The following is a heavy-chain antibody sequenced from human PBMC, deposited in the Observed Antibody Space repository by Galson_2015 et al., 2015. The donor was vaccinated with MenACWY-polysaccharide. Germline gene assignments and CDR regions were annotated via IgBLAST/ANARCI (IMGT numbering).Heavy chain of an antibody. D-gene: IGHD2-2*02. CDR1: GYTFTGNF. J-gene: IGHJ5*02. CDR2: INPNSGAT. CDR3: ARVPTYRQTEGNWFVP. Sequence: SVKVSCKASGYTFTGNFIHWVRQAPGQGFEWMGRINPNSGATSYAQKFQDRVTMTRDTSINTAYMELHRLRSDDTAVYYCARVPTYRQTEGNWFVPWGQGTPVTVSS. V-gene: IGHV1-2*06.